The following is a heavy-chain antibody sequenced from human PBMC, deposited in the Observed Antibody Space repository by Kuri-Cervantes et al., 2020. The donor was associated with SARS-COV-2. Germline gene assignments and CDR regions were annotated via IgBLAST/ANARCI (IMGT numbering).Heavy chain of an antibody. CDR2: IYYSGGT. Sequence: GSLRLSCTVSGGSISSSSYYWGWIRQPPGKGLEWIGSIYYSGGTYHNPSLKSRVTISVDTSKNQFSLKLSSVTAADTAVYYCASFGGGGSDGGFDPWGQGTPVTVSS. D-gene: IGHD3-16*01. J-gene: IGHJ5*01. V-gene: IGHV4-39*07. CDR1: GGSISSSSYY. CDR3: ASFGGGGSDGGFDP.